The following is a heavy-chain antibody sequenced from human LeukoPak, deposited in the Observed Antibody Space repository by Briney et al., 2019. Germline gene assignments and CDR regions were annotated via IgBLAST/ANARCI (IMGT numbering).Heavy chain of an antibody. CDR1: GFTFSSYS. Sequence: GGSLRLSCAASGFTFSSYSMNWVRQAPGKGLEWVSSISSSSSYIYYADSVKGRFTISRDNAKNSLYLQMNSLRAEDTAVYYCAREGEGYYGSGSYLNCWYFDLWGRGTLVTVSS. V-gene: IGHV3-21*01. CDR3: AREGEGYYGSGSYLNCWYFDL. CDR2: ISSSSSYI. J-gene: IGHJ2*01. D-gene: IGHD3-10*01.